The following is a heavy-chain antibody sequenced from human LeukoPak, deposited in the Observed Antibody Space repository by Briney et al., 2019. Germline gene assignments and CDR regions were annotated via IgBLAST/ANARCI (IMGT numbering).Heavy chain of an antibody. D-gene: IGHD3-22*01. Sequence: ESLKISCKGSGYSFTSYWIGWVRQMPGKGLEWMGIIYPGDADTRFSPSFQGQVTISADKSISTAYLQWSGLKASDTAMYYCARTSSHYYRHFDFWGQGTLVTVSS. V-gene: IGHV5-51*01. CDR1: GYSFTSYW. J-gene: IGHJ4*02. CDR2: IYPGDADT. CDR3: ARTSSHYYRHFDF.